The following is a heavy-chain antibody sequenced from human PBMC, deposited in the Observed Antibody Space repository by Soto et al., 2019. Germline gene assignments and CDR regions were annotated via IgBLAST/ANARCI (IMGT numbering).Heavy chain of an antibody. CDR1: GYTFADYG. J-gene: IGHJ2*01. V-gene: IGHV1-18*01. Sequence: QAQLVQSGAEVKKPGASVKVFCQAGGYTFADYGISWVRQAPGQGLEWVGWIGPYNGNTNYAQNLQDRVTMTTDTSTNTAYMELRSLRSDDTALYYCARCYCTVGSCYTCWHFDLWGRGTLLTVSS. D-gene: IGHD2-15*01. CDR2: IGPYNGNT. CDR3: ARCYCTVGSCYTCWHFDL.